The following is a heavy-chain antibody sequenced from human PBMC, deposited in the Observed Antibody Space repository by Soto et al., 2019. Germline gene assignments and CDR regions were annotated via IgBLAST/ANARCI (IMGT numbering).Heavy chain of an antibody. CDR3: AADLPYTAMMENWFDP. V-gene: IGHV1-58*02. CDR1: GFTLTSSA. D-gene: IGHD5-18*01. CDR2: LVVGSGNT. J-gene: IGHJ5*02. Sequence: QMQLVQSGPDVKKPGTSVKVSCKASGFTLTSSAMPWVRHARGQRLEWIGWLVVGSGNTNYAQMFQERVTITSDMATITADMELSSLSSEDTAVYYCAADLPYTAMMENWFDPWGQGTLVTVSS.